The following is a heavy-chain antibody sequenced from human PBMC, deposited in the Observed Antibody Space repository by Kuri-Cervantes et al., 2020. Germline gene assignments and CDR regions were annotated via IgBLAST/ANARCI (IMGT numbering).Heavy chain of an antibody. J-gene: IGHJ4*02. CDR2: INWNGGST. V-gene: IGHV3-20*04. Sequence: GESLKISCAASGFTFDDYGMSWVRQAPGKGLEWVSGINWNGGSTGYADSVKGRFTISRDNSKNTLYLQMNSLRAEDTAVYYCAKPSMGYSNYLGNDYWGQGTLVTVSS. CDR3: AKPSMGYSNYLGNDY. D-gene: IGHD4-11*01. CDR1: GFTFDDYG.